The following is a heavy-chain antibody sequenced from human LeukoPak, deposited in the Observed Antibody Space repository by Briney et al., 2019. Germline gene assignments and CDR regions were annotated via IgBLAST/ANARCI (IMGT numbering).Heavy chain of an antibody. CDR3: ARGGAARPDY. V-gene: IGHV3-48*01. CDR2: ISSSSSQI. Sequence: GGSLRLSCAASGFTFSDYGMNLVRQAPGKGLEWVSYISSSSSQINYADSVKGRFTISRDNAKNSLYLQMNSLRAEDTAVYYCARGGAARPDYWGQGTLVTVSS. D-gene: IGHD6-6*01. CDR1: GFTFSDYG. J-gene: IGHJ4*02.